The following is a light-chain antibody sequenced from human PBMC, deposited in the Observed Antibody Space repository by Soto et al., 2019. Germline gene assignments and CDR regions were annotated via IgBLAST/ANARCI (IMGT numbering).Light chain of an antibody. Sequence: EIVLTQSPGTLSLSPGERATLSCRASQRVSSSYLAWYQQKPGQAPRLLIYGASSRATGIPDRFSGSGSGTDFTLTISRLEPEDFAVYYGHHYGCSLIPFGQRTILAIK. V-gene: IGKV3-20*01. CDR3: HHYGCSLIP. J-gene: IGKJ5*01. CDR1: QRVSSSY. CDR2: GAS.